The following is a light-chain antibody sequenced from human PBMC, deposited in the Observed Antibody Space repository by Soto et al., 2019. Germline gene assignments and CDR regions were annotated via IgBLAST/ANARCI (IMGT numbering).Light chain of an antibody. CDR2: DAS. V-gene: IGKV3-15*01. CDR3: QQYNNWLWT. J-gene: IGKJ1*01. Sequence: EIVMTQSPATLSVSPGERATLSCRASQSVSRNVAWYQQKPGQAPRLLIHDASTRATGISVRFSGSGSGTEFPPTISSLQSEDFAVYYCQQYNNWLWTFGQGTKVELK. CDR1: QSVSRN.